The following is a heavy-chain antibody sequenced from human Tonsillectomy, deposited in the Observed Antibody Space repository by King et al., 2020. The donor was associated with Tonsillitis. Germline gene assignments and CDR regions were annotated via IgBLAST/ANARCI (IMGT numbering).Heavy chain of an antibody. J-gene: IGHJ4*02. CDR1: GGSISSDY. D-gene: IGHD3-10*01. Sequence: QVQLQESGPGLVKPSETLSLTCIVSGGSISSDYWSWIRQPPGKGLEWMCYIYYSGSTNYNPSLKSRVTISVDTSKNQFSLKLSSVTAADTAVYYCARVLSMVRGAYFDFWGQGTLVTVSS. V-gene: IGHV4-59*01. CDR2: IYYSGST. CDR3: ARVLSMVRGAYFDF.